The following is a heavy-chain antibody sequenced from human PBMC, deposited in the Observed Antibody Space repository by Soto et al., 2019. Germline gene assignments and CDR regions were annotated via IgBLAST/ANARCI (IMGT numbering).Heavy chain of an antibody. J-gene: IGHJ4*02. CDR2: IYYSGST. D-gene: IGHD3-16*01. V-gene: IGHV4-30-4*01. CDR1: GGTICSGVYS. CDR3: ARAFFWAGTDYFDY. Sequence: TFSGGTICSGVYSGSWIRQPPGKGLEWIGYIYYSGSTYYNPSLKSRVTISVDTSKNQFSLKLSSVTAADTAVYYCARAFFWAGTDYFDYWGQGTLVTVSS.